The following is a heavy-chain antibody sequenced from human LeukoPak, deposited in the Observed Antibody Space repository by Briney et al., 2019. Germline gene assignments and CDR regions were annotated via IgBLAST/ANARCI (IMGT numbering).Heavy chain of an antibody. CDR1: GGSISSYY. CDR2: IFYSEST. D-gene: IGHD1-26*01. V-gene: IGHV4-59*01. Sequence: SETLSLTCTVSGGSISSYYWSWIRQPPGKGLEWIGSIFYSESTNYTPSLRGRVTISLDTSKNQFSLKLSSLTAADTAVYYCVRMRLRFSGYYPASWFDPWGQGTLVTVSS. CDR3: VRMRLRFSGYYPASWFDP. J-gene: IGHJ5*02.